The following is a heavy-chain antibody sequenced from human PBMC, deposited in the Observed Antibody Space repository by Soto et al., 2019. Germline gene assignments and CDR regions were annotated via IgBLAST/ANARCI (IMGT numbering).Heavy chain of an antibody. CDR3: ARDVDYGDYGGGRGGDY. CDR1: GFTVSSNY. CDR2: IYSGGST. J-gene: IGHJ4*02. Sequence: GGSLRLSCAASGFTVSSNYMSWVRQAPGKGLEWVSVIYSGGSTYYADSVKGRFTISRDNSKNTLYLQMNSLRAEDTAVYYCARDVDYGDYGGGRGGDYWGQGTLVTVSS. V-gene: IGHV3-66*01. D-gene: IGHD4-17*01.